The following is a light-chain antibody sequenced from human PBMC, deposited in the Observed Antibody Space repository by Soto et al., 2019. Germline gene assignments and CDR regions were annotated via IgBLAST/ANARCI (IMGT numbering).Light chain of an antibody. CDR1: SSDVGGYNY. CDR2: EVN. Sequence: QSVLTQPPSASGSPGQSVAISCTGTSSDVGGYNYVSWYQQHPGKAPKLMIYEVNKRPSGVPDRFSGSKSGNTASLTVSGLQDEDEAYYYCSSYAGSSNVFGTGTKLTVL. J-gene: IGLJ1*01. V-gene: IGLV2-8*01. CDR3: SSYAGSSNV.